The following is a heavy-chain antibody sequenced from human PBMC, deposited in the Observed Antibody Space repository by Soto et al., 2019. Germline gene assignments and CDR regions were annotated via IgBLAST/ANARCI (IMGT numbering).Heavy chain of an antibody. CDR1: GYTFTSYG. J-gene: IGHJ5*02. V-gene: IGHV1-18*04. Sequence: ASVKVSCKASGYTFTSYGISWVRQAPRQGLEWMGWISAYNGNTNYAQKLQGRVTMTTDTSTSTAYMELRSLRSDDTAVYYCARAKSNSGYSYGVWFDPWGQGTLVTVSS. CDR3: ARAKSNSGYSYGVWFDP. D-gene: IGHD5-18*01. CDR2: ISAYNGNT.